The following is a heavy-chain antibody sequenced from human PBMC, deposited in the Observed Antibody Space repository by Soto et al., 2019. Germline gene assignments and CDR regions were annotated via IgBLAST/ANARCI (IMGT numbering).Heavy chain of an antibody. CDR3: ARGRVITFGGVIVTLDY. CDR1: GGSFSGYY. J-gene: IGHJ4*02. V-gene: IGHV4-34*01. D-gene: IGHD3-16*02. CDR2: INHSGST. Sequence: PSETLSLTCAVYGGSFSGYYWSWIRQPPGKGLEWIGEINHSGSTNYNPSLKSRVTISVDTSKNQFSLKLSSVTAADTAVYYCARGRVITFGGVIVTLDYWGQGTLVTSPQ.